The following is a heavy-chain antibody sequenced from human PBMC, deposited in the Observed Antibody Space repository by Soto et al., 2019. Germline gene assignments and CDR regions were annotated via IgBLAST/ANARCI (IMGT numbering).Heavy chain of an antibody. CDR3: ARWADMVHYYGMDV. CDR2: IWYDGSNK. Sequence: GGSLRLSCAASGFTFSSYGMHWVRQAPGKGLEWVAVIWYDGSNKYYADSVKGRFTISRDNSKNTLYLQMNSLRAEDTAVYYCARWADMVHYYGMDVWGQGTTVTVSS. V-gene: IGHV3-33*01. CDR1: GFTFSSYG. J-gene: IGHJ6*02. D-gene: IGHD5-18*01.